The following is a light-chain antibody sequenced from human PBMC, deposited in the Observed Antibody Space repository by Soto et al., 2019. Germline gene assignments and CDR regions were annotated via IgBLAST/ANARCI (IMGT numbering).Light chain of an antibody. CDR1: QDIGNY. CDR3: QNYDSDPIT. J-gene: IGKJ5*01. V-gene: IGKV1-9*01. Sequence: IQLTQSPSSLSASVGDRVTITCRASQDIGNYLAWYQHKPGTAPKFLIYTASTLQSGVPSRFSGSGSGTDFTLSISSLQPEDFATYYCQNYDSDPITFGQGTRLEIK. CDR2: TAS.